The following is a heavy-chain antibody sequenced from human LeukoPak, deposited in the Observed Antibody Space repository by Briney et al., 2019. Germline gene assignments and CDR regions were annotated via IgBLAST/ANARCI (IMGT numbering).Heavy chain of an antibody. D-gene: IGHD3-10*01. V-gene: IGHV4-59*02. CDR1: GGSVSFYY. J-gene: IGHJ6*02. CDR2: IYYSGST. Sequence: SETLSLTCTVSGGSVSFYYWSWIRQPPGKGLEWIGDIYYSGSTNYNPSLKSRVTISVDTSKNQFSLKVSSVTAADTAVYYCARDARGSSYMDVWGQGTTVTVSS. CDR3: ARDARGSSYMDV.